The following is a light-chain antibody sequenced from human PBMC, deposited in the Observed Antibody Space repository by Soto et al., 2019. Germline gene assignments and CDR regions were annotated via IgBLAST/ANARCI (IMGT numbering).Light chain of an antibody. CDR3: QQYYNWPYT. Sequence: EIVMTQSPATLSMSPGERASLSCRASQSVSNNLAWYQQKPGQGPRLLIFGASTRATDIPARFSGSGSGTEFTLTISSLQSEDFAVYYCQQYYNWPYTFGQGTKLEIK. CDR2: GAS. V-gene: IGKV3-15*01. J-gene: IGKJ2*01. CDR1: QSVSNN.